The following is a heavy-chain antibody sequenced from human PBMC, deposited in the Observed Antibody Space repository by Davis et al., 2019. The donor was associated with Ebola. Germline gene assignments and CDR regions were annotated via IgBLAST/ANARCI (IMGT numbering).Heavy chain of an antibody. CDR2: IIPILGIA. D-gene: IGHD3-10*01. Sequence: SVKVSCKASGGTSSSYAISWVRQAPGQGLEWMGRIIPILGIANYAQKFQGRVTITADKSTSTAYMELSSLRSEDTAVYYCARDFSLSRGSGSQLSYYYGMDVWGQGTTVTVSS. CDR3: ARDFSLSRGSGSQLSYYYGMDV. CDR1: GGTSSSYA. V-gene: IGHV1-69*04. J-gene: IGHJ6*02.